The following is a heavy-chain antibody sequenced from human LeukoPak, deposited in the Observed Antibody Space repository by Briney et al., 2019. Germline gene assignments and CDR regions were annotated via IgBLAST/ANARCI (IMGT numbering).Heavy chain of an antibody. J-gene: IGHJ6*02. CDR3: ARGGGLDV. CDR1: GFTFSSYA. Sequence: GGSLRLSCAASGFTFSSYAMNWARQAPGKGLEWVASINHNGNVKYYVDSVKGRFTIARDNAKTSLYLQMSNLRAEDTAVYFCARGGGLDVWGQGATVTVSS. CDR2: INHNGNVK. V-gene: IGHV3-7*03. D-gene: IGHD3-16*01.